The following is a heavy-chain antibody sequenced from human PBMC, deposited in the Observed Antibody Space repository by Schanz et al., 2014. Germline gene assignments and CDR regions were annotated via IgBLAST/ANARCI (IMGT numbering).Heavy chain of an antibody. J-gene: IGHJ2*01. D-gene: IGHD1-26*01. CDR1: GFTFSAYG. V-gene: IGHV3-30*02. CDR2: IRFDGSSE. CDR3: AREAKWGQWYFDL. Sequence: VQLVESGGNLVQPGGSLSLSCAASGFTFSAYGMHWVRQAPGKGLDWVAFIRFDGSSEYYADSVRGRFTVSRDNSENTVYLEFHSLRSEDTALYYCAREAKWGQWYFDLWGRGSLVTVSS.